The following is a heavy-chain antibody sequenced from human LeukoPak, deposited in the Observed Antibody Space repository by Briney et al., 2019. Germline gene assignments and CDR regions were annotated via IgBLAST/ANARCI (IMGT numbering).Heavy chain of an antibody. CDR3: ARQSRGSTVTTPFDY. CDR2: INHSGST. V-gene: IGHV4-34*01. Sequence: SETLSLTCAVYGESFSGYYWSWIRQPPGKGLEWIGEINHSGSTNYNPSLKSRVTISVDTSKNQFSLKLSSVTAADTAVYYCARQSRGSTVTTPFDYWGQGTLVTVSS. CDR1: GESFSGYY. J-gene: IGHJ4*02. D-gene: IGHD4-17*01.